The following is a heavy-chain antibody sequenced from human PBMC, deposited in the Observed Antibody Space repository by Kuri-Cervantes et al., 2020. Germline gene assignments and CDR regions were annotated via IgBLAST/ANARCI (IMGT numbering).Heavy chain of an antibody. CDR3: AREIAVAGIGYYYYGMDV. CDR1: VYTFTSYA. D-gene: IGHD6-19*01. CDR2: INAGNGNT. V-gene: IGHV1-3*01. J-gene: IGHJ6*02. Sequence: ASVKVSCKASVYTFTSYAMHWVRQAPGQRLEWMGWINAGNGNTKYSQKFQGRVTITRDTSASTAYMELSSLRSEDTAVYYCAREIAVAGIGYYYYGMDVWGQGTTVTVSS.